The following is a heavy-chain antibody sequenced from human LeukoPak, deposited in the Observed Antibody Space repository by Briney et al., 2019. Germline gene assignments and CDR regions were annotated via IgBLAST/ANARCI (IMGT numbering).Heavy chain of an antibody. Sequence: SETLSLTCTVSGGSISSSSYYWGWIRQPPGKGLEWIGSIYYSGSTYYNPSLKSRVTISVDTSKNQFSLKLSSVTAADTAVYYCARLGDCWSGNDYWGQGTLVTVSS. V-gene: IGHV4-39*01. D-gene: IGHD3-3*01. CDR3: ARLGDCWSGNDY. CDR1: GGSISSSSYY. CDR2: IYYSGST. J-gene: IGHJ4*02.